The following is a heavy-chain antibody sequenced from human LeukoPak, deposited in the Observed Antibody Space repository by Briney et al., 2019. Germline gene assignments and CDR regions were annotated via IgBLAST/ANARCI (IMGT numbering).Heavy chain of an antibody. CDR1: GFTFSSYA. V-gene: IGHV3-30-3*01. CDR3: ARGSSADY. J-gene: IGHJ4*02. Sequence: GGSLRLSCAASGFTFSSYAMHWVRQAPGKGLEWVAVISYDGSNKYYADSVKGRFTISRGNSKNTLYLQMNSLRAEDTAVYYCARGSSADYWGQGTLVTVSS. D-gene: IGHD6-6*01. CDR2: ISYDGSNK.